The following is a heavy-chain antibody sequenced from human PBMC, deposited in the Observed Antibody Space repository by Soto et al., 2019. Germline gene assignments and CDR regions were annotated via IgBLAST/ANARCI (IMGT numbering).Heavy chain of an antibody. V-gene: IGHV1-2*04. CDR2: INPNSGGT. Sequence: SVKGSCKASGYTFTGYYMHWGRQAPGQGHEWMGWINPNSGGTNYAQKFQGWVTMTRDTSISTAYMELSRLRSDDTAVYYCARGDVLWYYGSQTQLRIWGQGTLVIVS. CDR1: GYTFTGYY. J-gene: IGHJ1*01. CDR3: ARGDVLWYYGSQTQLRI. D-gene: IGHD3-10*01.